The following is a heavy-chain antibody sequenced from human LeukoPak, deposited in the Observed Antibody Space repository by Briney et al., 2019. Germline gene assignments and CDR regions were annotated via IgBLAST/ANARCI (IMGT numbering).Heavy chain of an antibody. V-gene: IGHV3-48*01. CDR2: ITNSGNSK. J-gene: IGHJ4*02. CDR3: AKNNPTSSSSSY. CDR1: EFTFSSYS. D-gene: IGHD6-6*01. Sequence: GGSLRLSCAASEFTFSSYSMNWVRQAPGKGLEWVSYITNSGNSKSYADSVKGRFTISRDNSKNTLYLQMNSLRAEDTAVYYCAKNNPTSSSSSYWGQGTLVTVSS.